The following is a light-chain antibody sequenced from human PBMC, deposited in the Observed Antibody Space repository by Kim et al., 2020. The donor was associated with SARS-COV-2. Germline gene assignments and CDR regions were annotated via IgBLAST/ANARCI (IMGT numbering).Light chain of an antibody. J-gene: IGLJ3*02. V-gene: IGLV1-40*01. CDR3: QSYDSSLSGSV. CDR1: SSNIGAGYD. CDR2: GNS. Sequence: QPVLTQPPSVSGAPGQRVTISCTGSSSNIGAGYDVHWYQQLPGTAPKLLIYGNSNRPSGVPDRFSGSKSGTSASLAITGLQAEDEADYYCQSYDSSLSGSVFGGGPQLTVL.